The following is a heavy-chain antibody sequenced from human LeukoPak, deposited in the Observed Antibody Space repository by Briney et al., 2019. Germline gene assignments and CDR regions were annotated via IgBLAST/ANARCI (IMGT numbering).Heavy chain of an antibody. Sequence: GRSLRLSCAASGFTFSSYAMHWVRQAPGKGLEWVAVISYDGSNKYYADSVEGRFTISRDNSKNTLYLQMNSLRAEDTAVYYCARAGDGYNGWYFDYWGQGTLVTVSS. CDR2: ISYDGSNK. CDR3: ARAGDGYNGWYFDY. D-gene: IGHD5-24*01. CDR1: GFTFSSYA. V-gene: IGHV3-30-3*01. J-gene: IGHJ4*02.